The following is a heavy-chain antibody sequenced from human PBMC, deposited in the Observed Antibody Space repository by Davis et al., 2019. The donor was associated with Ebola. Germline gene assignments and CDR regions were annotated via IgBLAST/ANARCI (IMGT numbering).Heavy chain of an antibody. CDR3: VGGYNFDY. Sequence: MPSETLSLTCTVSGGSISGYYWSWVRQPPGKGLEWIGYIYDSGYTNYNPSLEGRVTMSVDTSRNQFSLKLRSVTAADTATYHCVGGYNFDYWGQGVQVIVSS. CDR2: IYDSGYT. D-gene: IGHD3-16*02. J-gene: IGHJ4*02. CDR1: GGSISGYY. V-gene: IGHV4-59*12.